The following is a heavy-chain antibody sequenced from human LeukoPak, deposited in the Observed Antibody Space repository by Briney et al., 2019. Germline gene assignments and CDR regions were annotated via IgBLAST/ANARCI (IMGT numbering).Heavy chain of an antibody. D-gene: IGHD1-26*01. Sequence: GGSLRLSCAASGFIFSSYGMHWVRQAPGKGLEWVAVIWYDGSNKYYADSVKGRFTISRDDSKNTLYLQMNSLRAEDTAVYYCARDGGSYPNLLLDSWGQGTLVTVSS. J-gene: IGHJ4*02. CDR1: GFIFSSYG. CDR2: IWYDGSNK. CDR3: ARDGGSYPNLLLDS. V-gene: IGHV3-33*01.